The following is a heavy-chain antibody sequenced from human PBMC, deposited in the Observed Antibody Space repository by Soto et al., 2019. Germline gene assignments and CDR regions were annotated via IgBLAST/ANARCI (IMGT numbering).Heavy chain of an antibody. Sequence: SGPTLVNPTQTLTLTCTFSGFSLTTPGMGVAWTRQPPGEALEWLALIYWNGDDRYRPSLRSRLTITKDVSENQVVFTMTNMEPVDTGTYYCARIKGKTYDWIADGMDVWGQGTTVTVSS. CDR3: ARIKGKTYDWIADGMDV. CDR1: GFSLTTPGMG. J-gene: IGHJ6*02. D-gene: IGHD1-1*01. CDR2: IYWNGDD. V-gene: IGHV2-5*01.